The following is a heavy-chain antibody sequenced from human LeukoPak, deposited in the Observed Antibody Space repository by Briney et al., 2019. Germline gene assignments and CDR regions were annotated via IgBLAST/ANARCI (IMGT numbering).Heavy chain of an antibody. CDR3: ARAVAATSPRTNWFDP. D-gene: IGHD2-15*01. J-gene: IGHJ5*02. Sequence: PSETLSLTCTVSGGSISSSSYYWGWIRQPPGKGLEWIGSIYYSGSTYYNPSLESRVTISVDTSKNQFSLKLSSVTAADTAVYYCARAVAATSPRTNWFDPWGQGTLVTVSS. CDR1: GGSISSSSYY. CDR2: IYYSGST. V-gene: IGHV4-39*01.